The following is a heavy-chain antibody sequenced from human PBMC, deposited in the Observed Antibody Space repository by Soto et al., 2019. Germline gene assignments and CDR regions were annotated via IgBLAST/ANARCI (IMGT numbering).Heavy chain of an antibody. D-gene: IGHD1-26*01. CDR3: ARALVGATLYYYYGMDV. CDR1: GYGFTSYW. J-gene: IGHJ6*02. V-gene: IGHV5-51*01. Sequence: GESLKISCKGSGYGFTSYWIGWVRQMPGKGLEWMGIIYPGDSDTRYSPSFQGQVTISADKSISTAYLQWSSLKASDTAMYYCARALVGATLYYYYGMDVWGQGTTVTVSS. CDR2: IYPGDSDT.